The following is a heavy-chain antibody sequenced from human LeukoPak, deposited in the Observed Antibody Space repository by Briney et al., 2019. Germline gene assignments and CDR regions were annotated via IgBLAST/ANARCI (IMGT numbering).Heavy chain of an antibody. CDR2: INPNSGGT. CDR1: GYTFTGYY. D-gene: IGHD1-26*01. J-gene: IGHJ3*02. V-gene: IGHV1-2*02. CDR3: ARETPYSGSLDAFDI. Sequence: GASVKVSCKASGYTFTGYYMHWVRQAPGQGLEWMGWINPNSGGTNYAQKFQGRVTMTRNTSISTAYMELSSLRSEDTAVYYCARETPYSGSLDAFDIWGQGTMVTVSS.